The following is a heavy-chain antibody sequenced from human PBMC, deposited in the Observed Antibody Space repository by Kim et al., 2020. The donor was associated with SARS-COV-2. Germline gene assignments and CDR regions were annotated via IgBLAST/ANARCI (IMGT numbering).Heavy chain of an antibody. CDR1: GGSFSGYY. Sequence: SETLSLTCAVYGGSFSGYYWSWIRQPPGKGLEWIGEINHSGSTNYNPSLKSRVTISVDTSKNKFSLKLSSVTAADTAVYYCARGSGYSSSWYGARNWFDPWGRGTLVTVSS. V-gene: IGHV4-34*01. J-gene: IGHJ5*02. D-gene: IGHD6-13*01. CDR3: ARGSGYSSSWYGARNWFDP. CDR2: INHSGST.